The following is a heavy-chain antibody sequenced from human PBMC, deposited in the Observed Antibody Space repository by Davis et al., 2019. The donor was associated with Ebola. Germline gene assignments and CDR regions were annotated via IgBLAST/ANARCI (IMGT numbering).Heavy chain of an antibody. D-gene: IGHD1-14*01. CDR2: FGGSGDNT. J-gene: IGHJ3*02. Sequence: PGGSLRLSCAASGFTFSNYGMSYVRQAPGKGPEWVSTFGGSGDNTYYADSVKGRFTISRDNSKSTLYVQINSLRAEDTAIYYCAKTTGGAPPRDAFDIWGQGTMVTVAS. V-gene: IGHV3-23*01. CDR1: GFTFSNYG. CDR3: AKTTGGAPPRDAFDI.